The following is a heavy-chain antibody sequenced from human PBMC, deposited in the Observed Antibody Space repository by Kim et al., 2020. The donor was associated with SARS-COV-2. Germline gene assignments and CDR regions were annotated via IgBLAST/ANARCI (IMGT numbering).Heavy chain of an antibody. Sequence: ILSYANSVRGRFTISKDNAKDSLYLQMNSLKDEDTAVYYCVRDLNFAFDFWGQGALVTVSS. CDR3: VRDLNFAFDF. J-gene: IGHJ4*02. D-gene: IGHD1-1*01. CDR2: IL. V-gene: IGHV3-48*02.